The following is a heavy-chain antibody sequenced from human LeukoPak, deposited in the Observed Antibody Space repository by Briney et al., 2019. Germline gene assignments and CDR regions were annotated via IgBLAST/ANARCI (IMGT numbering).Heavy chain of an antibody. D-gene: IGHD3-22*01. CDR1: GFTFSSYA. V-gene: IGHV3-23*01. Sequence: GGSLRLSCAASGFTFSSYAMSWVRQAPGKGLEWVSAISGGGGSTYYADSVKGRFTISRDNSKNTLYLQMNSLRAEGTAVYYCAKGDSSGYYYVRSWFDPWGRGTLVTVSS. CDR2: ISGGGGST. J-gene: IGHJ5*02. CDR3: AKGDSSGYYYVRSWFDP.